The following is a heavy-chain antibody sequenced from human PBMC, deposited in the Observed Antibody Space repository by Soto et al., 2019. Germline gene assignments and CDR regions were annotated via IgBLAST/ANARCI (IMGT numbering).Heavy chain of an antibody. CDR3: ARHSTGHGDYLDGY. CDR1: AGTFSSYA. CDR2: IIPIFGTA. Sequence: QVQLVQSGAEVKKPGSSVKVSCKASAGTFSSYAITWVRQAPGQGLEWMGGIIPIFGTANYAQKFQGRVTITADESTSTAYMELSSQRSEDTAVYYCARHSTGHGDYLDGYWGQGTLVTVSS. V-gene: IGHV1-69*12. D-gene: IGHD4-17*01. J-gene: IGHJ4*02.